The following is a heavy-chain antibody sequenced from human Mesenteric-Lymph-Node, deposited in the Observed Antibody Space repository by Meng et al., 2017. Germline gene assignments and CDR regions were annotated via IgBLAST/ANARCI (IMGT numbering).Heavy chain of an antibody. J-gene: IGHJ4*02. D-gene: IGHD6-13*01. Sequence: QVQLVQSGAEVKKPVSSVKVSCKASGGTFSSYAINWVRQSPGQGLEWMGWINTNTGNPTYAQGFTGRFVFSLDTSVSTAYLQISSLKAEDTAVYYCTRGSLEAAPDPGWGQGTLVTVSS. CDR2: INTNTGNP. CDR1: GGTFSSYA. V-gene: IGHV7-4-1*02. CDR3: TRGSLEAAPDPG.